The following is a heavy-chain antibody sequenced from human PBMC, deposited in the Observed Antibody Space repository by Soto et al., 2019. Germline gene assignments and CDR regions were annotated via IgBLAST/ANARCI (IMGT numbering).Heavy chain of an antibody. J-gene: IGHJ6*03. CDR3: ARSYDFWSGYLYYYYYMDV. D-gene: IGHD3-3*01. Sequence: GASVKVSCKASGYTFTSYDINWVRQATGQGLEWMGWMNPNSGNTGYAQKFQGRVTMTRNTSISTAYMELSSLRSEDTAVYYCARSYDFWSGYLYYYYYMDVWGKGTTVTVSS. CDR2: MNPNSGNT. CDR1: GYTFTSYD. V-gene: IGHV1-8*01.